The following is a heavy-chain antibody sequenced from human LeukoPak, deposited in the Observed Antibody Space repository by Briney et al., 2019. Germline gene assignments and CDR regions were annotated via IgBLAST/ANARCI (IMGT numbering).Heavy chain of an antibody. D-gene: IGHD4-23*01. CDR3: AREYGGSSATGSDYMDV. CDR2: IYYSGST. CDR1: GGSISSYY. Sequence: PSETLSLTCTVSGGSISSYYWSWIRQPPGKGLEWIGYIYYSGSTNYNPSLKSRVTISVDTSKNQFSLKLSSVTAADTAVYYCAREYGGSSATGSDYMDVWGKGTTVTVSS. J-gene: IGHJ6*03. V-gene: IGHV4-59*12.